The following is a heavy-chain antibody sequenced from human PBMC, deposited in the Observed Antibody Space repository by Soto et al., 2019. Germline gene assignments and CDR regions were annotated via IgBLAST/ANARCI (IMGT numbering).Heavy chain of an antibody. D-gene: IGHD3-16*02. J-gene: IGHJ4*02. CDR3: ARVGGHYDYIWGSYRPDFDY. CDR2: IKQDGSEK. V-gene: IGHV3-7*01. Sequence: VQLVESGGGLVQPGGSLRLSCAASGFTFSSYWMSWVRQAPGKGLEWVANIKQDGSEKYYVDSVKGRFTISRDNAKNSLYLKMNSLRAEDTAVYYCARVGGHYDYIWGSYRPDFDYWGQGTLVTVSS. CDR1: GFTFSSYW.